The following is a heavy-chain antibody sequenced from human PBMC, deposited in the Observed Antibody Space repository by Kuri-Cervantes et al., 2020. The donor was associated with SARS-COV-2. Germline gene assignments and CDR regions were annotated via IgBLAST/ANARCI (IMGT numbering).Heavy chain of an antibody. CDR3: ARIFVPAAILTDGWYFDL. CDR1: GDSISRSSYY. V-gene: IGHV4-39*07. CDR2: IYFSGST. J-gene: IGHJ2*01. Sequence: SETLSLTFTVSGDSISRSSYYWGWIRQPPGKGLEWIGAIYFSGSTFYNPSLTSRVTMSIDTSKNQFSLKLSSVTAADTALYYCARIFVPAAILTDGWYFDLWGRGTLVTVSS. D-gene: IGHD2-2*02.